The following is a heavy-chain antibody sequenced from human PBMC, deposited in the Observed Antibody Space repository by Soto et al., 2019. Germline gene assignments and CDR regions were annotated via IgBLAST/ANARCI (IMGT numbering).Heavy chain of an antibody. Sequence: QVQLVESGGGVVQPGRSLRLSCAASGFTFSGLGMHWVRQAPDKGLEWVAVIRYDGSNIYYADAVKGRFTISSNNSKDALYRHMDSLRADDTAVYYCARDGVGHTAFFGYFDYWGQGSLVTVSS. CDR2: IRYDGSNI. J-gene: IGHJ4*02. D-gene: IGHD1-26*01. CDR1: GFTFSGLG. CDR3: ARDGVGHTAFFGYFDY. V-gene: IGHV3-33*01.